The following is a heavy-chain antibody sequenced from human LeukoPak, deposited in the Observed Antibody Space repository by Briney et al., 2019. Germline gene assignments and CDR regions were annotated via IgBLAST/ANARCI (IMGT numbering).Heavy chain of an antibody. CDR1: SGSISSYD. V-gene: IGHV4-59*08. CDR3: ARTYYDFWSGSRYWYFHL. Sequence: KPSETLSLTCTVSSGSISSYDWSWIRQPPGKGLEWIGYIYYSGSTNYNPSLKSRVTMSVDTSKNQFSLKLSSVTAADTAVYYCARTYYDFWSGSRYWYFHLWGRGTLVTVSS. D-gene: IGHD3-3*01. J-gene: IGHJ2*01. CDR2: IYYSGST.